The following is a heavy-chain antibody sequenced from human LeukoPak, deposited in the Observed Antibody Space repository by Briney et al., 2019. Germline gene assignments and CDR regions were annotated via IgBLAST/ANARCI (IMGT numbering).Heavy chain of an antibody. CDR1: GVSISSSNSY. CDR3: ARGGYYGWGNDFRFDP. CDR2: IYHSGTTYSGST. V-gene: IGHV4-39*07. Sequence: SETLSLTCTVSGVSISSSNSYWVWIRQPPGKGLEWIGSIYHSGTTYSGSTYYNPSLRSRVTISLDTSKNQFSLKVGSMTAADTAVYYCARGGYYGWGNDFRFDPWGQGTLVTVSS. D-gene: IGHD3-10*01. J-gene: IGHJ5*02.